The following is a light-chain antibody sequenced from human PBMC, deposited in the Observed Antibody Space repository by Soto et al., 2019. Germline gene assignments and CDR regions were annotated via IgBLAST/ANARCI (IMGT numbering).Light chain of an antibody. J-gene: IGKJ3*01. CDR1: QSVSSN. V-gene: IGKV3D-15*01. CDR3: QQYNNWLPFT. Sequence: EIVMTQSPATLSVSPGERATLSCRASQSVSSNLAWYQQKPGQAPRLLIYGASTRATGIPARFSGSGYGTDFTLSISSLQSEDFAVYYCQQYNNWLPFTFGPGTKVDIK. CDR2: GAS.